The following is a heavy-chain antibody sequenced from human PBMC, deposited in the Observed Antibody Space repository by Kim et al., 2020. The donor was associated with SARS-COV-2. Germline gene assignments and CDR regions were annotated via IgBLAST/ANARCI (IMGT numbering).Heavy chain of an antibody. Sequence: SETLSLTCTVSGGSISSYYWSWIRQPPGKGLEWIGYIYYSGSTNYNPSLKSPVTISVDTSKNQFSLKLSSVTAADTAVYYCARHSHSRIAARTDYWGQGTLVTVSS. CDR3: ARHSHSRIAARTDY. CDR2: IYYSGST. V-gene: IGHV4-59*08. D-gene: IGHD6-6*01. J-gene: IGHJ4*02. CDR1: GGSISSYY.